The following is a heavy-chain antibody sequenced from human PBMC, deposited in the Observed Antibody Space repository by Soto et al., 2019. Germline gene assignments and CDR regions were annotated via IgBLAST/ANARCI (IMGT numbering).Heavy chain of an antibody. CDR2: IKHDGSEE. V-gene: IGHV3-7*01. CDR1: GITFSMYW. Sequence: VQLVESGGGLVQPGRSLRLSCAASGITFSMYWLTWFRQAPVKWLEWVANIKHDGSEEYFVDSVRGRFTISRDNGKNPLYLQINSLRPDDAAVYYWARFGSDAYGYDFVHWGQGTLVTVSS. J-gene: IGHJ4*02. CDR3: ARFGSDAYGYDFVH. D-gene: IGHD4-17*01.